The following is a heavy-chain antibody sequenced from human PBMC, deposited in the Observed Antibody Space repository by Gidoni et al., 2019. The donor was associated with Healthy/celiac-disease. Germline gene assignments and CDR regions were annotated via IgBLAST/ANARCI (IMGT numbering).Heavy chain of an antibody. Sequence: VQLQESGSGLVKPSETLSLTCTVSGGSFSSWYWSWIRQPPGKGLEWIGYIYYSGSTNYNPSLKSRVTISVDTSKNQFSLKLSSVTAADTAVYYCASSIMITFGGVTNPYYFDYWGQGTLVTVSS. J-gene: IGHJ4*02. V-gene: IGHV4-59*01. D-gene: IGHD3-16*01. CDR1: GGSFSSWY. CDR3: ASSIMITFGGVTNPYYFDY. CDR2: IYYSGST.